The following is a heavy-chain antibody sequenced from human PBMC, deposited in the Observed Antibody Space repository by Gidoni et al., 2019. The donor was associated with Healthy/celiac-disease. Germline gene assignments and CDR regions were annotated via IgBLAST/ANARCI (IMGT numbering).Heavy chain of an antibody. CDR3: ASHKIAAAGMGWFDP. V-gene: IGHV4-39*01. J-gene: IGHJ5*02. Sequence: QLQLQESGPGLVKPSETLSLTCTVSGGSISSSSYYWGWIRQPPGKGLEWIGSIYYSGSTYYTPSLTRRVTISVDTSKNQFSLKLSSVTAADTAVYYCASHKIAAAGMGWFDPWGQGTLVTVSS. CDR1: GGSISSSSYY. CDR2: IYYSGST. D-gene: IGHD6-13*01.